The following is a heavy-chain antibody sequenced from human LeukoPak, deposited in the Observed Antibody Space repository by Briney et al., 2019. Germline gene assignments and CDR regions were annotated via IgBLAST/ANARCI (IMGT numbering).Heavy chain of an antibody. D-gene: IGHD3-22*01. CDR1: GFTFSSYG. J-gene: IGHJ4*02. CDR3: AKRGYYCDSSAYYYFDY. CDR2: ISYDGSNK. V-gene: IGHV3-30*18. Sequence: PGGSLRLSCAASGFTFSSYGMHWVRQAPGKGLEWVAVISYDGSNKYYADSVKGRFTISRDNSMDTLYLQMNSLRAEDTAVYYCAKRGYYCDSSAYYYFDYWGQGTLVTVSS.